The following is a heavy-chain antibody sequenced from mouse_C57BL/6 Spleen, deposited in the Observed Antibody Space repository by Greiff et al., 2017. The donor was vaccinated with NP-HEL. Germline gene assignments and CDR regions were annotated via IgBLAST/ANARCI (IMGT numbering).Heavy chain of an antibody. V-gene: IGHV1-22*01. D-gene: IGHD2-4*01. Sequence: VQLQQSGPELVKPGASVKMSCKASGYTFTDYNMHWVKQSHGKSLEWIGDINPNNGGTSYNQKFKGKATLTVNKSSSTAYMELRSLTSEESAVYYCARLRDYVYFDYWGQGTTLTVSS. CDR3: ARLRDYVYFDY. CDR1: GYTFTDYN. CDR2: INPNNGGT. J-gene: IGHJ2*01.